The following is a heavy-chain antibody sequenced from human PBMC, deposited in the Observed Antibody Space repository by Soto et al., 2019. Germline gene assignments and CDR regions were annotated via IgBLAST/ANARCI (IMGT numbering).Heavy chain of an antibody. Sequence: ASVKVSCKASGHSITSHYMHWVRQAPGQGLEWMGTIDPTGGIRNYAQRFQGRLTMTRDTVATTVNMELTSLTSEDTAVYYCGRDQSGTGYYVDWFDPWGQGTLVTVSS. CDR2: IDPTGGIR. V-gene: IGHV1-46*01. CDR1: GHSITSHY. J-gene: IGHJ5*02. CDR3: GRDQSGTGYYVDWFDP. D-gene: IGHD3-10*02.